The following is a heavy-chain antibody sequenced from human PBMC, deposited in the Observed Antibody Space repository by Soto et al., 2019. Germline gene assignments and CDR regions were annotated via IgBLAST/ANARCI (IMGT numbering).Heavy chain of an antibody. CDR3: ARDLDDYYGSGSYSPFDY. D-gene: IGHD3-10*01. CDR1: GFTFSSYA. Sequence: QVQLVESGGGVVQPGRSLRLSCAASGFTFSSYAMHWVRQAPGKGLEWVAVISYDGSNKYYADSVKGRFTISRDNSKNTLYLQMNSLRAEDTAVYYCARDLDDYYGSGSYSPFDYWGQGTLVTVSS. CDR2: ISYDGSNK. V-gene: IGHV3-30-3*01. J-gene: IGHJ4*02.